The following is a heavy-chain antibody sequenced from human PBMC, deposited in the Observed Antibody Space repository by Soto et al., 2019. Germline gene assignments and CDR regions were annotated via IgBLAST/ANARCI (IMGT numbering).Heavy chain of an antibody. D-gene: IGHD4-17*01. Sequence: PGGSLRLSCAVSGFIVSRNYMSWVRQAPGKGLEWVSIIYSDGTTYYTDSVKGRFTISRDNSKNTLYLQMTSLRAEDTAVYYCARGGGSYGDYVQDDIWGQGTMVTVSS. CDR1: GFIVSRNY. CDR3: ARGGGSYGDYVQDDI. V-gene: IGHV3-53*01. J-gene: IGHJ3*02. CDR2: IYSDGTT.